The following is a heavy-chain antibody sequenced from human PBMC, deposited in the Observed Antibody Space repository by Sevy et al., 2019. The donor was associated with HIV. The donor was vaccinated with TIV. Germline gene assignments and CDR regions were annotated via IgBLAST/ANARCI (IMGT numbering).Heavy chain of an antibody. CDR3: AKIGRSGGTCAYS. Sequence: GGSLRLSCAASGFTFSDYYMSWILQAPGKGLEWVSHISSSGSSIYYADSVKGRFTISRDNAKNSLYLQMNSLRAEDTAVYYCAKIGRSGGTCAYSWGQGTLVTVSS. V-gene: IGHV3-11*01. D-gene: IGHD2-15*01. CDR2: ISSSGSSI. CDR1: GFTFSDYY. J-gene: IGHJ5*02.